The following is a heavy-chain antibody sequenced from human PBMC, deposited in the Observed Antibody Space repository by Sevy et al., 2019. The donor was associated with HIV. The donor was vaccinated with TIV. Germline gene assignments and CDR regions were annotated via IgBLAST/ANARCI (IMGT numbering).Heavy chain of an antibody. CDR1: GFTFSSYG. Sequence: GGSLRLSCAASGFTFSSYGMHWVRQAPGKGLEWVAVIWFDGSNTFYADSVKGRFTISRDIAENTQHLQMNSLRAEDTAVYYCARDLESYNYGAYGPSFMPDYWGQGTVVTVSS. CDR3: ARDLESYNYGAYGPSFMPDY. CDR2: IWFDGSNT. D-gene: IGHD1-1*01. V-gene: IGHV3-33*01. J-gene: IGHJ4*02.